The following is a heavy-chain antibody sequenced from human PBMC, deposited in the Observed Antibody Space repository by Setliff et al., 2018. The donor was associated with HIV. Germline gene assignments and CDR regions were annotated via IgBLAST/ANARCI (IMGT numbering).Heavy chain of an antibody. CDR1: GGSNSRYY. D-gene: IGHD3-22*01. CDR3: ASRVYYYDESRILREEGFVP. Sequence: PSETLSLTCTVSGGSNSRYYWSWIRQPPGKGLEWIGSIYYSGSTYYNPSLKSRLTISVDTSENQLSLKLDSVTAADTAVYYCASRVYYYDESRILREEGFVPWGQGTLVTVSS. CDR2: IYYSGST. V-gene: IGHV4-39*01. J-gene: IGHJ5*02.